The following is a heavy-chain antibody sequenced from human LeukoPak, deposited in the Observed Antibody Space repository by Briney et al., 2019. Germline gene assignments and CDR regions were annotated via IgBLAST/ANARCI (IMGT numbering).Heavy chain of an antibody. J-gene: IGHJ4*02. CDR1: GFTFRSYS. CDR3: AREYGYNTAHFDY. Sequence: KSGGSLRLSCAASGFTFRSYSMNWVRQAPGKGLEWVSSISSSSSYICYADSVKGRFTISRDNAKNSLYLQMNSLRAEDTAVYYCAREYGYNTAHFDYWGQGTLVTVSS. D-gene: IGHD5-24*01. CDR2: ISSSSSYI. V-gene: IGHV3-21*01.